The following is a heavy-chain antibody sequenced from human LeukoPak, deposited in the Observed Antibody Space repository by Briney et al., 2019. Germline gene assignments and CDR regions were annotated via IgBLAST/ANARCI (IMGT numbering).Heavy chain of an antibody. V-gene: IGHV1-2*02. D-gene: IGHD6-6*01. Sequence: ASVKVSCKASGYTFTGYYMHWVRQAPGQGLEWVGWINPNSGGTNYAQKFQGRVTMTRDTSISTAYMELSRLRSDDTAVYYCARDDSSSALLDPGGQGTLVTVSS. CDR1: GYTFTGYY. CDR2: INPNSGGT. J-gene: IGHJ5*02. CDR3: ARDDSSSALLDP.